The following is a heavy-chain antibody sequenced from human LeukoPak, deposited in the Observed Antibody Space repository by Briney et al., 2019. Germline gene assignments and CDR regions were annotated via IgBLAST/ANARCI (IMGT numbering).Heavy chain of an antibody. Sequence: GGSPRLSCAASGFAFSHYWMSWVRQAPGKGLEWLANIRQDGSDNYYVDSVKGRFTFSRDNARNSLYLQMNSLRAEDTAVYYRARVGSTSWYLDYWGQGTLVTVSS. D-gene: IGHD2-2*01. CDR3: ARVGSTSWYLDY. CDR2: IRQDGSDN. V-gene: IGHV3-7*01. J-gene: IGHJ4*02. CDR1: GFAFSHYW.